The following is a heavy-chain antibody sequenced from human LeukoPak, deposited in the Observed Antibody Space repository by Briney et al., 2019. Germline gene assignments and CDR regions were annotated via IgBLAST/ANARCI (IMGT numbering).Heavy chain of an antibody. J-gene: IGHJ3*02. CDR3: AKESDGFDI. V-gene: IGHV3-30*15. Sequence: PGGSLRLSCTASGFIFSNYIMNWVRQAPGKGLEWVAVVSRDRSYIHYGESVKGRFTISRDNSKSTLYLDMSSLRAEDTAVYFCAKESDGFDIWGQGTTVTVSS. CDR1: GFIFSNYI. CDR2: VSRDRSYI.